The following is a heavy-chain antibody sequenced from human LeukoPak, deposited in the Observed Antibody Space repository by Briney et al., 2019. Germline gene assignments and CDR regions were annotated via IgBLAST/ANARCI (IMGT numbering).Heavy chain of an antibody. CDR2: ISSSSSYI. V-gene: IGHV3-21*01. J-gene: IGHJ4*02. CDR1: GFTFSSYS. CDR3: ARVYCSSTSCRVGYYFDY. D-gene: IGHD2-2*01. Sequence: GGSLRLSCAASGFTFSSYSMNLVRQAPGKGLEWVSSISSSSSYIYYADSVKGRFTISRDNAKNSLYLQVNSLRAEDTAVYYCARVYCSSTSCRVGYYFDYWGQGTLVTVSS.